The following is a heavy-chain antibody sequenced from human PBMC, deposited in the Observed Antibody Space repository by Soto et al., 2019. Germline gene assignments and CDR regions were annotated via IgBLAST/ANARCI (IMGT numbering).Heavy chain of an antibody. D-gene: IGHD6-13*01. CDR1: GGSITSGGYY. J-gene: IGHJ5*02. V-gene: IGHV4-31*03. Sequence: QVQLQESGPGLVKPSQTLSLTCTVSGGSITSGGYYWTWIRQHPGKGLEFIGFIPYSGSTYYNPSLKSRVTISADTSKSQFSLELSSVTAADTAVYYCARGEAGTPNWFDPWGQGTLVTVSS. CDR2: IPYSGST. CDR3: ARGEAGTPNWFDP.